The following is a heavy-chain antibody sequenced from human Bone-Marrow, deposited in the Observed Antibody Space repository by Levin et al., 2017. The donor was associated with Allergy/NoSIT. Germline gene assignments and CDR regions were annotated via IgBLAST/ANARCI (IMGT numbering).Heavy chain of an antibody. Sequence: GESLKISCKASGYTFTGYYMHWVRQAPGQGLEWMGWINPNSGGTNYAQKFQGRVTMTRDTSISTAYMELSRLRSDDTAVYYCARVSSPGYSYGFPYDAFDIWGQGTMVTVSS. CDR1: GYTFTGYY. J-gene: IGHJ3*02. D-gene: IGHD5-18*01. V-gene: IGHV1-2*02. CDR3: ARVSSPGYSYGFPYDAFDI. CDR2: INPNSGGT.